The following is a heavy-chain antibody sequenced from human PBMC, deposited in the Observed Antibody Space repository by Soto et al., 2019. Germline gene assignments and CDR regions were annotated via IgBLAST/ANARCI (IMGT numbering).Heavy chain of an antibody. CDR1: GFTFSSYG. CDR3: AWGIAAAGLDY. D-gene: IGHD6-13*01. Sequence: QVQLVESGGGVVQPGRSLRLSCAASGFTFSSYGMHWVRQAPGKGLEWVAVIWYDGSNKYYADSVKGRFTISRDNSKKTLDLQMNSLRAEDTAVYYCAWGIAAAGLDYWGQGTLVTVSS. J-gene: IGHJ4*02. CDR2: IWYDGSNK. V-gene: IGHV3-33*01.